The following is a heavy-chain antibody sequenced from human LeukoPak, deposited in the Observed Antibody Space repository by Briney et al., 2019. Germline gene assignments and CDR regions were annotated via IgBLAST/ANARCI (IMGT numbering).Heavy chain of an antibody. J-gene: IGHJ4*02. D-gene: IGHD2-2*02. CDR3: AREAVAAGIPLGIDY. CDR1: GFTFSSYS. V-gene: IGHV3-21*01. Sequence: PGGSLRLSCAASGFTFSSYSMNWVRQAPGKGLEWFSSISSSSSYIYYADSVKGRFTISRDNAKNSLYLQMNSLRAEDTAVYYCAREAVAAGIPLGIDYWGQGTLVTVSS. CDR2: ISSSSSYI.